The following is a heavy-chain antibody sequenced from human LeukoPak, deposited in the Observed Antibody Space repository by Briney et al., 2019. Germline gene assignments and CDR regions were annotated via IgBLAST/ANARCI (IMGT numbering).Heavy chain of an antibody. Sequence: SVKVSCKASGGTFSSYAISWVRQAPGQGLEWMGGIIPIFGTANYAQKFQGRVTITTDESTSTAYMELSSLRSEDTAVYYCAVGGYSYGYYYYMDVWGKGTTVTVSS. CDR3: AVGGYSYGYYYYMDV. J-gene: IGHJ6*03. CDR2: IIPIFGTA. D-gene: IGHD5-18*01. CDR1: GGTFSSYA. V-gene: IGHV1-69*05.